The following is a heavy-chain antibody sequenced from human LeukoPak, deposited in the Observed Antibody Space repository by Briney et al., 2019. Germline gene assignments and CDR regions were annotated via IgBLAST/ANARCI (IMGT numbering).Heavy chain of an antibody. CDR2: ISAYNGNT. J-gene: IGHJ4*02. Sequence: ASVKVSCKTSGYTFTGYGISWVRQAPGQGLEWMGWISAYNGNTKYAQKVQGRVTMTTDTSTSTAYMELRSLRSDDTAVYYCARGCSGGSCYSIHWGQGTLVTVSS. D-gene: IGHD2-15*01. CDR3: ARGCSGGSCYSIH. V-gene: IGHV1-18*01. CDR1: GYTFTGYG.